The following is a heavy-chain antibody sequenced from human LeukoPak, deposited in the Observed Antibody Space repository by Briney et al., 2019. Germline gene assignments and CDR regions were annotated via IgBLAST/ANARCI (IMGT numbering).Heavy chain of an antibody. V-gene: IGHV4-38-2*01. Sequence: SETLSLTCAVSGYSISSSYYWGWIRQPSGKGLEWIGTIYHSGSTHYNPSLKSRVTLSVDTSKNQFSLKLRSVTAADTAVYYCARLPSKTVTHDYWVQGTLVTVSS. D-gene: IGHD4-11*01. CDR2: IYHSGST. J-gene: IGHJ4*02. CDR1: GYSISSSYY. CDR3: ARLPSKTVTHDY.